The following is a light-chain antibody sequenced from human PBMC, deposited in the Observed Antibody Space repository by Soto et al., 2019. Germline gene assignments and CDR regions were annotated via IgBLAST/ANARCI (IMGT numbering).Light chain of an antibody. Sequence: DIQMTQSLSSLSASVGDSVSITCRASQSISNSLSWYQQKPGKAPKVLIYVASTLQRRFPSRFSGSGSGTDFTLTLSSLQPEDIATYYCQQTFSLPYTLGQGTKLEIK. CDR3: QQTFSLPYT. J-gene: IGKJ2*01. CDR1: QSISNS. V-gene: IGKV1-39*01. CDR2: VAS.